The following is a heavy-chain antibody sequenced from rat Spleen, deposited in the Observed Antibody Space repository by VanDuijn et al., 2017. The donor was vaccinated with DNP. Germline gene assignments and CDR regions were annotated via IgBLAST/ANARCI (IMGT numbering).Heavy chain of an antibody. J-gene: IGHJ3*01. D-gene: IGHD1-4*01. CDR2: ISYEGSST. CDR3: ARLLPPFAF. Sequence: EVQLVESGGGLVQPGRSLKLSCAASGFIFSDYAMAWVRQAPEKGLEWVASISYEGSSTYYGDSVKGRFTISRDNAKSTLYLQMNSLRSEDTATYYCARLLPPFAFWGQGTLVTVSS. V-gene: IGHV5-22*01. CDR1: GFIFSDYA.